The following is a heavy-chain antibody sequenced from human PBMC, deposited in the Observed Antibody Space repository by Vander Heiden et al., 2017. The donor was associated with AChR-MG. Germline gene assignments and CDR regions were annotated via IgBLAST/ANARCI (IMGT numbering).Heavy chain of an antibody. J-gene: IGHJ4*02. V-gene: IGHV4-39*01. CDR2: FYYSGST. CDR1: GGSISSSTYY. CDR3: ARHCGGYGIKIFDY. D-gene: IGHD5-12*01. Sequence: QLQLQESGPGLVKPSETLSLTCTVSGGSISSSTYYWGCLRQPPGKGLEWIGSFYYSGSTYFNPSLKSRVTISVDTSKNQFSLKLSSVTAADTAVYYCARHCGGYGIKIFDYWGQGTLVTVSS.